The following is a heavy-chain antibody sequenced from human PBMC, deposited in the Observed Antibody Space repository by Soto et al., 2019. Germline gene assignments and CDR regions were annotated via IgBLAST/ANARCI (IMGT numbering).Heavy chain of an antibody. D-gene: IGHD3-22*01. CDR1: GFTLTNGN. CDR2: ISSRSTFI. CDR3: ARDPPLSMIVVVGVDDF. Sequence: PGGSLRLSCTALGFTLTNGNMNWVRQAPGKGLEWVSSISSRSTFINYADSVKGRFTISRDNDKGLVYLQMNSLRAEDTAVYYCARDPPLSMIVVVGVDDFWGQGTLVTVSS. V-gene: IGHV3-21*06. J-gene: IGHJ4*02.